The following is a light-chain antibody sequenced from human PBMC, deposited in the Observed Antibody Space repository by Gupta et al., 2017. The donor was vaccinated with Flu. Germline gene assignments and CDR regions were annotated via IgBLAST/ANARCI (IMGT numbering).Light chain of an antibody. Sequence: GTLSLSPGERATLSCRASQSVSSNYLAWYQQRPGQAPRRLIYEASSRATGIPDRFNGSGSGTDFRLKISRVEAEDVAVYYCKQYEQFPWTFGQGTKVEIK. CDR2: EAS. J-gene: IGKJ1*01. V-gene: IGKV3-20*01. CDR3: KQYEQFPWT. CDR1: QSVSSNY.